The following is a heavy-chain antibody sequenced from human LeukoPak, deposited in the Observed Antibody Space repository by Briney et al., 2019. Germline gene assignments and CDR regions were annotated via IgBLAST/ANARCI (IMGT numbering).Heavy chain of an antibody. J-gene: IGHJ3*02. CDR2: IIPIFGTA. V-gene: IGHV1-69*13. Sequence: SVTVSCKASGGTFSSYAISWVRQAPGQGLEWMGGIIPIFGTANYAQKFQGRVTITADESTSTAYMELSSLRSEDTAVYYCARDGMYNWNDKSDAFDIWGQGTMVTVSS. CDR3: ARDGMYNWNDKSDAFDI. D-gene: IGHD1-1*01. CDR1: GGTFSSYA.